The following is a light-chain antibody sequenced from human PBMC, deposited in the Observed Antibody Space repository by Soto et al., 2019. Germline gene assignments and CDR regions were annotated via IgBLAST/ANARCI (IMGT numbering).Light chain of an antibody. V-gene: IGLV2-8*01. CDR3: SSFAVSPVI. CDR1: RSDIGDHNY. Sequence: QSALTQPPSASGSPGQSVTIPCTGTRSDIGDHNYVSWYHQHPGKVPKLLIYEVNKRPSGVPDRFSGSKSGNTASLTISGLQADDEADYYCSSFAVSPVIFGGGTKLTVL. J-gene: IGLJ2*01. CDR2: EVN.